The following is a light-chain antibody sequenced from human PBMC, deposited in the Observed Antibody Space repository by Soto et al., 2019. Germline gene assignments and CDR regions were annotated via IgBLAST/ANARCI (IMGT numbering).Light chain of an antibody. CDR3: QQTCSFPYT. Sequence: DIQMTQSPPSLSTSIGDTITLTCRSSQTISNFLNWYQQISGEAPKLLISAASTLQRGVPSRFSGRGSETHFTLTISSLQHEASATDVCQQTCSFPYTFGRGTKVEIK. V-gene: IGKV1-39*01. CDR2: AAS. CDR1: QTISNF. J-gene: IGKJ2*01.